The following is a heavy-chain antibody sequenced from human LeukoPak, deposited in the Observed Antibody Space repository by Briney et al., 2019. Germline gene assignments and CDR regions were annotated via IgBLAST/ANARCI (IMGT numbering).Heavy chain of an antibody. D-gene: IGHD4-17*01. J-gene: IGHJ4*02. CDR3: ARHSDDYGDYTPSY. CDR1: GYTFTSHA. CDR2: LNTANGNT. Sequence: GASVKVSCKASGYTFTSHAIHWVRQAPGQRLEWMGWLNTANGNTRYSQKFQGRVTMTTDTSTSTAYMELRSLRSDDTAVYYCARHSDDYGDYTPSYRGQGTLVTVSS. V-gene: IGHV1-3*04.